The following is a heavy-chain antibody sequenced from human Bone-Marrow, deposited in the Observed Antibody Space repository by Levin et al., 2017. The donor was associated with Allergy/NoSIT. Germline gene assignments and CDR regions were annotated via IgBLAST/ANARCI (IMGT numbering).Heavy chain of an antibody. D-gene: IGHD2-2*01. CDR1: GGSINSGDYY. J-gene: IGHJ6*02. CDR2: IYNSGDT. V-gene: IGHV4-30-4*01. Sequence: SETLSLTCTVSGGSINSGDYYWSWIRQPPGKGLEWLGYIYNSGDTYYNPSLKRRLTMSVDTSKNQFSLRLSSVTVADTAVYYCARGAYCSTTTCYPDYYYYYYTLDVWGQGTTVTVSS. CDR3: ARGAYCSTTTCYPDYYYYYYTLDV.